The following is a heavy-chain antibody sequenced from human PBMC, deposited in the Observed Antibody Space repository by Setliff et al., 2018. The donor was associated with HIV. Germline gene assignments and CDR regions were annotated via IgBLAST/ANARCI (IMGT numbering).Heavy chain of an antibody. CDR3: ARGVRDNSGWSSYYFDY. D-gene: IGHD6-19*01. V-gene: IGHV4-34*01. CDR1: GGSFSGYY. Sequence: SETLSLTCAVYGGSFSGYYWSWIRQPPGKGLEWIGEVTHSGRTNYNPSLESLVTTSVETSKKQFSLRLTSVTAADTAVYYCARGVRDNSGWSSYYFDYWGQGTLVTVSS. J-gene: IGHJ4*02. CDR2: VTHSGRT.